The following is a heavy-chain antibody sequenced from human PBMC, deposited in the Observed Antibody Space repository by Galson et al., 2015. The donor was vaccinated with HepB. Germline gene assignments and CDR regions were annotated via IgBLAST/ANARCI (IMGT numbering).Heavy chain of an antibody. J-gene: IGHJ4*02. CDR3: ARARYRTWGYYFDY. CDR1: GFTFSSYG. CDR2: IWYDGSNK. Sequence: LRLSCAASGFTFSSYGMHWVRQAPGTGLEWVAVIWYDGSNKYYADSVKGRFTISRDNSKNTLYLQMNSLRAEDTAVYYCARARYRTWGYYFDYWGQGTLVTVSS. D-gene: IGHD3-16*01. V-gene: IGHV3-33*08.